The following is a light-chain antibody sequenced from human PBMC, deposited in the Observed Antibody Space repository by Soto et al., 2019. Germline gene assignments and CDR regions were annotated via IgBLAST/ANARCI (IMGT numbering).Light chain of an antibody. CDR3: QQCGSSPRT. V-gene: IGKV3-20*01. Sequence: EIVLTQSPGTLSLSPGERATLSCRASQSVSSSYLAWYQQKPGQAPRLLIYGAFSRATGIPDRFSGSGSGTHFPLTLSRLEPEDFGVYYCQQCGSSPRTCGGGTTVESK. CDR2: GAF. CDR1: QSVSSSY. J-gene: IGKJ4*01.